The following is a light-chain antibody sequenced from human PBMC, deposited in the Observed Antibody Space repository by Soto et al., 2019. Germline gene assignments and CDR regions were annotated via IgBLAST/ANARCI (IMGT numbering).Light chain of an antibody. CDR1: QSISSY. CDR3: QQGYSTSWT. J-gene: IGKJ1*01. Sequence: DIQMTQSPSSLSASVGDRVTITCRASQSISSYLNWYQEKPGKAPRLLIYAASSLQSGVPSRFSGSGSGTDFTITISSLQPEDFATYYCQQGYSTSWTFGQGTKVEIK. V-gene: IGKV1-39*01. CDR2: AAS.